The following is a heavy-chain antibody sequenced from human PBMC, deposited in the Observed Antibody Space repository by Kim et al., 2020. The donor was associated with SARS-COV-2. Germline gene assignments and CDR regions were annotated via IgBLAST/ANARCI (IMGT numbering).Heavy chain of an antibody. D-gene: IGHD3-10*01. J-gene: IGHJ4*02. CDR1: GFTFSSYG. Sequence: GGSLRLSCAASGFTFSSYGMHWVRQAPGKGLEWVAVIWYDGSNKYYADSVKGRFTISRDNSKNTLYLQMNSLRAEDTAVYYCARDGEGDGYKIKLYFDYWGQGTLVTVSS. CDR3: ARDGEGDGYKIKLYFDY. CDR2: IWYDGSNK. V-gene: IGHV3-33*01.